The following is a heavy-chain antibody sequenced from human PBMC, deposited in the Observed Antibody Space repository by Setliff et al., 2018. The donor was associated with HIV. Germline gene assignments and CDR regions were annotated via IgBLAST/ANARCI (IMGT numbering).Heavy chain of an antibody. J-gene: IGHJ5*02. D-gene: IGHD2-15*01. CDR3: ARDRFCSRGSCYEPNWFDP. Sequence: SVKVSCKASGGNFSTYGISWVRQAPGQGLEWMGGIIPLFNTSNYAQKLRGRVTITADESTSTAYMELSSLRSGDSAVYYCARDRFCSRGSCYEPNWFDPWGQGTLVTVSS. CDR1: GGNFSTYG. V-gene: IGHV1-69*13. CDR2: IIPLFNTS.